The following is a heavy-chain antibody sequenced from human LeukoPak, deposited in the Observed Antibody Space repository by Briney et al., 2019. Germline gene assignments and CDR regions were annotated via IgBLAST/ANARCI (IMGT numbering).Heavy chain of an antibody. V-gene: IGHV3-74*01. CDR1: GFTFSSYW. CDR2: INSDGSRT. Sequence: GGSLRLSCAVSGFTFSSYWMHWVRQAPGKGLVWVSRINSDGSRTSYADSVKGRFTISRDNAKNTLFLQMNSLRAEDTAVNYCARDLGNSWDLLDYWGQGTLVTVSS. CDR3: ARDLGNSWDLLDY. D-gene: IGHD6-13*01. J-gene: IGHJ4*02.